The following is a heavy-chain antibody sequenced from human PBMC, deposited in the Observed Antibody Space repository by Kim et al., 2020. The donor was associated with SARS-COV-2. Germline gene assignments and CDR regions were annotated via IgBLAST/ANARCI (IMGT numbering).Heavy chain of an antibody. CDR1: RFTFSRYS. CDR2: ISSNSNYI. D-gene: IGHD3-10*01. V-gene: IGHV3-21*06. Sequence: GGSLRLSCAASRFTFSRYSMTWVRQAPGKGLEWVASISSNSNYIHYAESVKGRFTISRDNAYNILYLQMNNLRAEDTAVYYCARDLNFWEYAPSGFWGQGPLVTVPS. CDR3: ARDLNFWEYAPSGF. J-gene: IGHJ4*02.